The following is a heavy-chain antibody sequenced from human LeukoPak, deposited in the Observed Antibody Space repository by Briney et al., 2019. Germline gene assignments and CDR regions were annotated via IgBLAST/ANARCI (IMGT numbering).Heavy chain of an antibody. CDR3: AKRGVVIRVILVGFHKEAYYFDS. CDR1: GITLSNYG. D-gene: IGHD3-22*01. CDR2: ISDDGGNK. Sequence: GGSLRLSCAASGITLSNYGMSWVRQAPGKGLEWVAVISDDGGNKNYADSVKGRFTISRDNPKNTIYLQMNSLRAEDTAVYFCAKRGVVIRVILVGFHKEAYYFDSWGQGALVTVSS. J-gene: IGHJ4*02. V-gene: IGHV3-23*01.